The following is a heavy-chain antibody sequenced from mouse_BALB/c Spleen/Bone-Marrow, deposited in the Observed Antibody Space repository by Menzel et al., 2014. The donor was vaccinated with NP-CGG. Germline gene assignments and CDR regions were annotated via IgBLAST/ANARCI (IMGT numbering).Heavy chain of an antibody. D-gene: IGHD1-1*01. CDR3: AHPGAIGYGPRYYAMDY. J-gene: IGHJ4*01. Sequence: VQLVESGPGLVAPSQSLSITCTVSGFSLTSYGVHWVRQPPGKGLEWLGVIWAGGSTNYNSALMSRLSISKDNSKSQVFLKMNSLQTDDTAMYYCAHPGAIGYGPRYYAMDYWGQGTSVTVSS. V-gene: IGHV2-9*02. CDR2: IWAGGST. CDR1: GFSLTSYG.